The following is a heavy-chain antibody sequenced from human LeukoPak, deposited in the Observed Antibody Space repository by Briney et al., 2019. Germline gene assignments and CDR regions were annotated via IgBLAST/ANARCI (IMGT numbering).Heavy chain of an antibody. CDR3: ARDSGSDSSNWYGKWLAP. CDR2: ISAYNGIT. J-gene: IGHJ5*02. D-gene: IGHD6-13*01. Sequence: ASVKVSCTASGYTFTSYYINWVRQAPGQGLEWMGWISAYNGITNYAQKLQDRVTMTTDTSTSTAYMELRSLTSDDTAVYYCARDSGSDSSNWYGKWLAPLGQGTLVTVSS. CDR1: GYTFTSYY. V-gene: IGHV1-18*01.